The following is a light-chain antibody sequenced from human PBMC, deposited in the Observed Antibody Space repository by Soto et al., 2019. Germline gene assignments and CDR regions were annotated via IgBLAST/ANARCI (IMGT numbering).Light chain of an antibody. V-gene: IGKV3-20*01. CDR2: GAS. J-gene: IGKJ1*01. CDR1: QSVSSSY. CDR3: QQCGGSPT. Sequence: EFVLTQSPGTLSLSPGERATLSCRASQSVSSSYLAWYQQKPGQAPRLLIYGASSRATGIPDRFSGSGSGTDFTLTISRLEAEDFAMYYCQQCGGSPTFGQGTKVDIK.